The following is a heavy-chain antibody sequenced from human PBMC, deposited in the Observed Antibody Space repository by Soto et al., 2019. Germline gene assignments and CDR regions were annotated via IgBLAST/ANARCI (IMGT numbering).Heavy chain of an antibody. CDR2: INHSGST. J-gene: IGHJ3*02. D-gene: IGHD2-2*01. Sequence: PSETLSLTCAVYGGSFSGYYWTWIRQPPGTGLEWIGEINHSGSTNYNPSLKSRVTISVGTSKNQFSLKLTSVTAADTAVYYCAREGPSWGKDFDIWGQGTMVTVSS. CDR3: AREGPSWGKDFDI. CDR1: GGSFSGYY. V-gene: IGHV4-34*01.